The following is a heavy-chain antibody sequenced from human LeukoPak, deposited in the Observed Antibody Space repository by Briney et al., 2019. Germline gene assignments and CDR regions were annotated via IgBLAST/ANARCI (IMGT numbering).Heavy chain of an antibody. J-gene: IGHJ6*02. V-gene: IGHV1-69*13. Sequence: ASVKVSCKASGGTFSSYAISWVRQAPGQGLEWMGGIIPIFGTANYAQKFQGRVTITADGSTSTAYMELSSLRSEDTAVYYCARVGPDYYDSSGYYYYYGMDVWGQGTTVTVSS. CDR2: IIPIFGTA. D-gene: IGHD3-22*01. CDR1: GGTFSSYA. CDR3: ARVGPDYYDSSGYYYYYGMDV.